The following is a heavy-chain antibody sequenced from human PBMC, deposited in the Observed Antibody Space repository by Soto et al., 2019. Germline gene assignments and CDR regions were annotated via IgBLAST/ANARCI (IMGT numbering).Heavy chain of an antibody. CDR1: GGSISSYY. V-gene: IGHV4-59*01. CDR2: IYYSGST. D-gene: IGHD6-6*01. J-gene: IGHJ4*02. Sequence: PSETLSLTCTVSGGSISSYYWSWIRQPPGKGLEWIGYIYYSGSTNYNPSLKSRVTISVDTSKNQFSLKLSSVTAADTAVYYCARGGSPPTLIAARPGYFDYWGQGTLVTVSS. CDR3: ARGGSPPTLIAARPGYFDY.